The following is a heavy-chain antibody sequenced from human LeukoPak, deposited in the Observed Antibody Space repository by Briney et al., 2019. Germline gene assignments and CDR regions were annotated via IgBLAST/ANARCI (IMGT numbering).Heavy chain of an antibody. CDR1: GYTFTSYD. V-gene: IGHV1-8*02. CDR2: MDPNSGNT. Sequence: ASVKVSCKASGYTFTSYDINWVRQATGQGLEWMGWMDPNSGNTGYAQKFQGRVTMTRNTSISTAYMELSSLRSEDTAVYYCARARGYSYGDAFDIWDQGTMVTVSS. CDR3: ARARGYSYGDAFDI. D-gene: IGHD5-18*01. J-gene: IGHJ3*02.